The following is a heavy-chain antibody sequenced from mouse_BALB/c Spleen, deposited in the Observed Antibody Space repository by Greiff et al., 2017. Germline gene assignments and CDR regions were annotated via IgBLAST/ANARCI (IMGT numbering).Heavy chain of an antibody. V-gene: IGHV2-9*02. D-gene: IGHD1-1*01. Sequence: VQRVESGPGLVAPSQSLSITCTVSGFSLTSYGVHWVRQPPGKGLEWLGVIWAGGSTNYNSALMSRLSISKDNSKSQVFLKMNSLQTDDTAMYYCARDPYYGSSYWYFDVWGAGTTVTVSS. CDR3: ARDPYYGSSYWYFDV. CDR1: GFSLTSYG. CDR2: IWAGGST. J-gene: IGHJ1*01.